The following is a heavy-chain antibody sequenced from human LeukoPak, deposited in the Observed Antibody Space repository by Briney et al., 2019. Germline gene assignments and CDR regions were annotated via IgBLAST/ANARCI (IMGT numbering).Heavy chain of an antibody. D-gene: IGHD3-10*01. CDR3: ARESRGNYYGSGSYFPSHFDY. CDR2: IIPIFGTA. CDR1: GGTFSSYA. Sequence: GASVKVSCKASGGTFSSYAISWVRQAPGQGLEWMGGIIPIFGTANYAQKFQGRVTITTDESTSTAYMELSSLRSEDTAVYSCARESRGNYYGSGSYFPSHFDYWGQGTLVTVSS. V-gene: IGHV1-69*05. J-gene: IGHJ4*02.